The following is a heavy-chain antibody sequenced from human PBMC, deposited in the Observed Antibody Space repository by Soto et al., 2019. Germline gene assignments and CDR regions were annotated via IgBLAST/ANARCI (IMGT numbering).Heavy chain of an antibody. Sequence: GVLVKVCSKASNGCLFSYFLHWELRAPGGGLEWMVIINPVTNSASYSKEFQGRLTLTSDMPTRTVYMQLSNLRSDDTTVYYCAGASSRVSSGVAAYWGQGTLVIVSS. CDR1: NGCLFSYF. CDR2: INPVTNSA. J-gene: IGHJ4*02. CDR3: AGASSRVSSGVAAY. V-gene: IGHV1-46*01. D-gene: IGHD3-10*01.